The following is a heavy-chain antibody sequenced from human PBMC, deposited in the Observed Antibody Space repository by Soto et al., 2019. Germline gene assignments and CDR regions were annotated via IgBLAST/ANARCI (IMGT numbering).Heavy chain of an antibody. CDR3: AHRSPYCFSWNSGCFDP. J-gene: IGHJ5*02. Sequence: QITLKESGPTLVTPTQTLTLTCTFSGFSLSTTGVGVGWIRQPPGKALEWLAFIYWDDDKRISPSLQSRLTISKDTSKNPVVLTMTNMDPVVTARYYCAHRSPYCFSWNSGCFDPWGQGTLVTVSS. CDR2: IYWDDDK. CDR1: GFSLSTTGVG. D-gene: IGHD6-13*01. V-gene: IGHV2-5*02.